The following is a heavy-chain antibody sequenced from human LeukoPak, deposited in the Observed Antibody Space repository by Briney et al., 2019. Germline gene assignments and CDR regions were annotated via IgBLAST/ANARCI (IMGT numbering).Heavy chain of an antibody. Sequence: ASVKVSCMASGYTFTTYDINWVRQATGQGLEWMGWMNPNSGNTGYTQKFQGRVTMTRNTSISTAYMELSSLRSEDTAVYYCARGRGSGHKENWFDPWGQGTLVTASS. CDR1: GYTFTTYD. V-gene: IGHV1-8*01. CDR3: ARGRGSGHKENWFDP. D-gene: IGHD6-19*01. J-gene: IGHJ5*02. CDR2: MNPNSGNT.